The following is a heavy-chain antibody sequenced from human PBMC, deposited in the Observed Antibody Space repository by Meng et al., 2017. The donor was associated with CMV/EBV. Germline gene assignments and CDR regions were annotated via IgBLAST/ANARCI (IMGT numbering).Heavy chain of an antibody. CDR2: INPNSGGT. CDR1: GYTFTGYY. V-gene: IGHV1-2*02. J-gene: IGHJ5*02. Sequence: SVPVSCQASGYTFTGYYMHWVRQAPGQGLEWMGWINPNSGGTNYAQKFQGRVTLIRDTSISTAYMERSRLRSDDTAVYYGAREGVVAAAKKGGSWFDPWGQGTLVTVSS. D-gene: IGHD2-2*01. CDR3: AREGVVAAAKKGGSWFDP.